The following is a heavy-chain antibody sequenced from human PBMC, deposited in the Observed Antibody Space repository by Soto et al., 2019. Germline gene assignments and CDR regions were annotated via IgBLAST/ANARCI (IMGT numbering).Heavy chain of an antibody. J-gene: IGHJ1*01. CDR1: GYTFTSYV. V-gene: IGHV1-18*01. CDR3: ARVHSSGYYYPPIHH. CDR2: ISAYNGNT. Sequence: ASVKVSCKASGYTFTSYVISWVRQAPGQGLEWMGWISAYNGNTNYAQKLQGRVTMTTDTSTSTAYMELRSLRSDDTAVYYCARVHSSGYYYPPIHHWGQGTLVSVSS. D-gene: IGHD3-22*01.